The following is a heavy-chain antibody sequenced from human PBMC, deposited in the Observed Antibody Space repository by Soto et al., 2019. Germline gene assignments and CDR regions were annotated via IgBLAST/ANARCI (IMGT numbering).Heavy chain of an antibody. CDR1: GFTFSSYS. D-gene: IGHD6-19*01. CDR3: ARDTTVAVAGYWYFDL. J-gene: IGHJ2*01. CDR2: ISSSSSTI. Sequence: PGGSLRLSCAASGFTFSSYSMNWVRQAPGKGLEWVSYISSSSSTIYYADSVKGRFTISRDNAKNSLYLQMNSLRAEDTAVYYCARDTTVAVAGYWYFDLWGRGTLVTVSS. V-gene: IGHV3-48*01.